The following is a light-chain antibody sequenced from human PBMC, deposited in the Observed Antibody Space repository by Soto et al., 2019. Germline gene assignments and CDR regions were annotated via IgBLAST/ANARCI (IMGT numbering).Light chain of an antibody. Sequence: EIVLTQSPGTLSLSPGEKATLSCRASQSVSNNYLAWYQQKPGQAPRLLIYGASSRATGIPDRFSGSGSGTDLTLPISRLEPEDFALYYCQQHLTSPTWTFGQGTKVEI. J-gene: IGKJ1*01. CDR1: QSVSNNY. V-gene: IGKV3-20*01. CDR2: GAS. CDR3: QQHLTSPTWT.